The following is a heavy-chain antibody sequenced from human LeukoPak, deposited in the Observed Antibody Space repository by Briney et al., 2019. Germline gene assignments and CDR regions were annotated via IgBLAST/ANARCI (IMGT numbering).Heavy chain of an antibody. D-gene: IGHD2-21*01. CDR1: GFTFSSYG. V-gene: IGHV3-30*18. Sequence: PGRSLRLSCAASGFTFSSYGMHWVRQAPGKGLEWVAVISYDGSNKYYADSVKGRFTISRDNSKNTLYLQMNSLRAEDTAVYYCAKGRDGVDYWGQGTLVTVST. J-gene: IGHJ4*02. CDR3: AKGRDGVDY. CDR2: ISYDGSNK.